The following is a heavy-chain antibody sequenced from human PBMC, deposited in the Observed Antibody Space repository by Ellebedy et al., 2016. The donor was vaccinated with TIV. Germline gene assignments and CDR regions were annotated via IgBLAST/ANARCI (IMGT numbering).Heavy chain of an antibody. CDR3: TRDLGRVAETGICWDY. CDR1: VYTFTSFA. CDR2: ISPNDGNT. Sequence: AASVTVSCKASVYTFTSFAIRWVRQAPGQGLEWMGWISPNDGNTNYAPKFQGRVTMTTDTSTNTASMELRSLKSDDTAVYYCTRDLGRVAETGICWDYWGQGTLVTVSS. D-gene: IGHD2-15*01. V-gene: IGHV1-18*01. J-gene: IGHJ4*02.